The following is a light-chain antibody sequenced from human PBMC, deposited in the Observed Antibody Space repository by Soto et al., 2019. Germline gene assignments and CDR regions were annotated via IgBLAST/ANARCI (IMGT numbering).Light chain of an antibody. CDR2: KAS. V-gene: IGKV1-5*03. CDR3: QKYNSYSWE. CDR1: QSISSW. J-gene: IGKJ1*01. Sequence: DIQMTHSPSALSASVGEGVTSTFRASQSISSWLAWYQQKPGKAPKLLIYKASSLESGVPSRFSGSGSGTEFTLTISSLQPDDFATYYCQKYNSYSWEFGQGTTGDIK.